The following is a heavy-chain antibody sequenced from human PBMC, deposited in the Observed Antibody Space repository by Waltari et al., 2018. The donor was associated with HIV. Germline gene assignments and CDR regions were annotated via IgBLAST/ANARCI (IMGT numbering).Heavy chain of an antibody. CDR2: IYYTGST. J-gene: IGHJ3*01. V-gene: IGHV4-30-2*06. CDR3: ARDRFCNGNGCSPSDAVDV. Sequence: QLRLQESGSGLLTPSQTLSLTCNVSGGSVGSSGFSWSWIRQSPGKGLEWIGYIYYTGSTYYNPSLKSRVNISLDRSKNQFSLRLSYVSAADTAVYYCARDRFCNGNGCSPSDAVDVWGQGRMVTVSS. CDR1: GGSVGSSGFS. D-gene: IGHD2-15*01.